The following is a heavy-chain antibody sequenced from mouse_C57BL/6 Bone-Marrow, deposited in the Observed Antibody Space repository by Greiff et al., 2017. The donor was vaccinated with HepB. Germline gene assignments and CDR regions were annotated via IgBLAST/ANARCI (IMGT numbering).Heavy chain of an antibody. J-gene: IGHJ1*03. V-gene: IGHV1-53*01. CDR2: INPSNGGT. Sequence: QVQLQQSGTELVKPGASVKLSCKASGYTFTSYWMHWVKQRPGQGLEWIGNINPSNGGTNYNEKFKSKATLTVYKSSSTAYMQLSSLTSEDSAVYYCARYGGYYSYWYFDVWGTGTTVTVSS. CDR1: GYTFTSYW. D-gene: IGHD2-3*01. CDR3: ARYGGYYSYWYFDV.